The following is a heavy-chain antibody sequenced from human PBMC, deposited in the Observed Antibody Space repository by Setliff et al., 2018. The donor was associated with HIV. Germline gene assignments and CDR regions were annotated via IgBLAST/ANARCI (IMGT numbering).Heavy chain of an antibody. D-gene: IGHD6-13*01. V-gene: IGHV4-61*02. Sequence: SETLSLTCTVSGDSINSGTYYWNWLRQPAGKGLEWIGRVYSSGNTYYNPSLKSRAAISLNTSKNQFSLRLRSVTAADTAVYFCARHAAAAPFRYWGQGTLVTVSS. CDR2: VYSSGNT. CDR3: ARHAAAAPFRY. J-gene: IGHJ4*02. CDR1: GDSINSGTYY.